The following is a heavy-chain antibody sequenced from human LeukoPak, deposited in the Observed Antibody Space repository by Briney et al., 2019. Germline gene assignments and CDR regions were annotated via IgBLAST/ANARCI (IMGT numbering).Heavy chain of an antibody. D-gene: IGHD6-19*01. CDR3: AKAIFSSGWYSLDY. V-gene: IGHV3-9*03. CDR1: GFTFDDYA. J-gene: IGHJ4*02. CDR2: ISWNSGSI. Sequence: QSGGSLRLSCAASGFTFDDYAMHWVRQAPGKGLEWVSGISWNSGSIGYADSVKGRFTISRDNAKNSLYLQMNSLRAEDMALYYRAKAIFSSGWYSLDYWGQGTLVTVSS.